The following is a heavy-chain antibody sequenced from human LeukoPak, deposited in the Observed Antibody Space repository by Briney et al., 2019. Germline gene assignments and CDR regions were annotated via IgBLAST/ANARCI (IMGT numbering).Heavy chain of an antibody. J-gene: IGHJ6*03. V-gene: IGHV7-4-1*02. CDR1: GYTFTSYA. D-gene: IGHD3-10*01. Sequence: ASVKVSCKASGYTFTSYAMNWVRQAPGQGLEWMGWINTNTGNPTYAQGFTGRFVFSLDTSVSTAYLQISSLKAEDTAVYYCAREGSWFGESTYYYYYMDVWGKGTTVTVSS. CDR2: INTNTGNP. CDR3: AREGSWFGESTYYYYYMDV.